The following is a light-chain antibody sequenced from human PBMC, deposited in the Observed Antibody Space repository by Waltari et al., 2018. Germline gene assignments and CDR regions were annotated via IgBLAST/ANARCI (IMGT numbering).Light chain of an antibody. J-gene: IGLJ2*01. Sequence: QSVLTQSPSVSGAPGQRVTISCTGSSSNIGAGYDVHWYQQLPGTAPKLLIYDNNNRPSGVPDRFSGSKSGTSASLAITGLQAEDEADYYCQSYDRSLSGSVFGGGTKLTVL. CDR3: QSYDRSLSGSV. CDR1: SSNIGAGYD. V-gene: IGLV1-40*01. CDR2: DNN.